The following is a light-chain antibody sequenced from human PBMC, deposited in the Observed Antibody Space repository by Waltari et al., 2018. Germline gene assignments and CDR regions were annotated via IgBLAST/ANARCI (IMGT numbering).Light chain of an antibody. CDR2: ADN. Sequence: NFMLTQPHSVSESPGKTGTISCTRGSGMCAGNYVQWNQPATGSAPTTVIYADNQRPPGVPDRFSGPIDSSSNSASLTISGLLTAAEADYYCQSYDSSSVVFGGGTKLTVL. J-gene: IGLJ2*01. CDR3: QSYDSSSVV. CDR1: SGMCAGNY. V-gene: IGLV6-57*03.